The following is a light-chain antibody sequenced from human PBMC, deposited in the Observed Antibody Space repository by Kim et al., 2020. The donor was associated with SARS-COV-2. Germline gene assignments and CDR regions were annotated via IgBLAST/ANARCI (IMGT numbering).Light chain of an antibody. CDR1: SSDVGSHNP. CDR2: EVS. J-gene: IGLJ2*01. V-gene: IGLV2-18*02. CDR3: SSHSTTGTFV. Sequence: GQSITLSCTGTSSDVGSHNPVSWYQQHPGTVPKLIIYEVSDRPSGVPDRFSGSKSGNTASLTISGLQAEDEADYYCSSHSTTGTFVFGGGTQLTVL.